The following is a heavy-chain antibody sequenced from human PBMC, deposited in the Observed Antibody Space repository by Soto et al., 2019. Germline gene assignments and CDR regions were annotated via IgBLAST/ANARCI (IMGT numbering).Heavy chain of an antibody. D-gene: IGHD3-10*01. J-gene: IGHJ3*02. CDR1: GYTFTSYG. CDR2: ISAYNGNT. CDR3: GREGGGGAGADAFDI. V-gene: IGHV1-18*01. Sequence: ASVKVSCKASGYTFTSYGISWVRQAPGQGLEWMGWISAYNGNTNYAQKLQGRVTMTTDTSTSTAYMELRSLRSDDTAGYYWGREGGGGAGADAFDIWGQGTMVTVSS.